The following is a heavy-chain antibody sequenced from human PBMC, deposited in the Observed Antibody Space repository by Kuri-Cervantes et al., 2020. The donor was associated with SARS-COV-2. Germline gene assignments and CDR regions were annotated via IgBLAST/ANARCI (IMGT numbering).Heavy chain of an antibody. J-gene: IGHJ6*02. Sequence: GESLKISCAASGFTFDDYAMHWVRQAPGKGLEWVSLISGDGGSTYYADSAKGRFTISRDNSKNSLYLQMNSLRTEDTALYYCAKDKYTIFGVVSSSYYGMDVWGQGTTVTVSS. CDR1: GFTFDDYA. CDR3: AKDKYTIFGVVSSSYYGMDV. V-gene: IGHV3-43*02. D-gene: IGHD3-3*01. CDR2: ISGDGGST.